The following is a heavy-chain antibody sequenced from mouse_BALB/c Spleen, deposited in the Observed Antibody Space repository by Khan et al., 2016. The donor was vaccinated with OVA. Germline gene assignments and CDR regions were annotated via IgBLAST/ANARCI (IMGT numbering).Heavy chain of an antibody. CDR3: ARSFTTTASLYAMDY. CDR2: ISTYYGDA. J-gene: IGHJ4*01. D-gene: IGHD1-1*01. V-gene: IGHV1S137*01. Sequence: QVQLQQSGAELVRPGVSVKISCKGSGYTFTDYTIHWMKQSHTKSLEWIGIISTYYGDAKYNQKFKDRATMTVDKSSNTAYMELARLTSDDSAIYXCARSFTTTASLYAMDYWGQGTSVTVSS. CDR1: GYTFTDYT.